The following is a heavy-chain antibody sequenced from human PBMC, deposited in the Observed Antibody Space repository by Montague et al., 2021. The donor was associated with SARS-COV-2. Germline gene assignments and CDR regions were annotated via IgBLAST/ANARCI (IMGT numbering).Heavy chain of an antibody. Sequence: SETLSLTCTVSGGSISSSSYYWGWIRQPPGKGLEWIETIYYGRSTYSNPSLKSRVTISVDTSKNQFSLKLSSVTAADTAVYYCARQGGDIVVVIAIRGPYYFCYWGQGTLVTVSS. CDR1: GGSISSSSYY. D-gene: IGHD2-21*01. V-gene: IGHV4-39*01. CDR3: ARQGGDIVVVIAIRGPYYFCY. CDR2: IYYGRST. J-gene: IGHJ4*02.